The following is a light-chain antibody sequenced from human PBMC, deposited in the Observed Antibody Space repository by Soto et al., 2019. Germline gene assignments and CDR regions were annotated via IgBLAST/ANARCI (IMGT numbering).Light chain of an antibody. CDR1: QNINSRY. CDR3: QQFGSSPGFT. CDR2: GTS. Sequence: EIVLTQSPGTLSLSPGERATLSCRASQNINSRYLAWYQPKPGQAPRLLIYGTSSRATGIPDRFSGSGSGTDFTLTISRLEPEDFAVYYCQQFGSSPGFTFGPGTKVDIK. J-gene: IGKJ3*01. V-gene: IGKV3-20*01.